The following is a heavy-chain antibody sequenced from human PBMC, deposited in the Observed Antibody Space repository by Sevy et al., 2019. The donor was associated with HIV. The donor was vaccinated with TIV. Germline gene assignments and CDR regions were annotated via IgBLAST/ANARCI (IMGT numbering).Heavy chain of an antibody. CDR1: GFTFSSYW. CDR2: VNRDGSST. D-gene: IGHD2-15*01. CDR3: VAANTWQDY. V-gene: IGHV3-74*01. J-gene: IGHJ4*02. Sequence: GGSLRLSCAASGFTFSSYWMHWVRQAPGKGPVWVSGVNRDGSSTNYADSVKGRFTMSRDSAKNTLYLQMNSLRAEDTAVYFCVAANTWQDYWDQGTLVTVSS.